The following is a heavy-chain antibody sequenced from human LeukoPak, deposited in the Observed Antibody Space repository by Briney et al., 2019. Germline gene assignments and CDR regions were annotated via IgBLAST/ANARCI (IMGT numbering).Heavy chain of an antibody. V-gene: IGHV3-48*02. CDR3: ARDGRPFDI. Sequence: GGSRRLSCAASGFTFSSYSMSWVRQAPGKGLEWVAYISSSSSTLHYADPVKGRFTISRDNAKNSLYLQMNSLRDEDTAVYYCARDGRPFDIWGQGTRVSVSS. CDR2: ISSSSSTL. CDR1: GFTFSSYS. J-gene: IGHJ3*02.